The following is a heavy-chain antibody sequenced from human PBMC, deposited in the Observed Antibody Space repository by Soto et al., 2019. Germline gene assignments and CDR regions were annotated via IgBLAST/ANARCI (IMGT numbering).Heavy chain of an antibody. V-gene: IGHV1-46*01. CDR2: VNPSGGHT. CDR3: ARGGHVVVVTAALDY. Sequence: ASVKVSCKASGYTFTSYGISWVRQAPGQGLEWMGTVNPSGGHTTYAQHFLGRVTMTRDTSTSTLYMELTSLTSDDTATYYCARGGHVVVVTAALDYWGQGTLVTVSS. CDR1: GYTFTSYG. J-gene: IGHJ4*02. D-gene: IGHD2-21*02.